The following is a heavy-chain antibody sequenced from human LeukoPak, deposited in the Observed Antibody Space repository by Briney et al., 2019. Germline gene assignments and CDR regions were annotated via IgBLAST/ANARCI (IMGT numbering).Heavy chain of an antibody. Sequence: PGGSLRLSCAASGFTFSSYGMHWVRQAPGKGLEWVAFIRYDGSNKYYADSVKGRFTISRDNSKNTLYLQMNSLRAEDTAVYYCARGRLGAYYFDYWGLGTLVTVSS. CDR2: IRYDGSNK. CDR1: GFTFSSYG. V-gene: IGHV3-30*02. J-gene: IGHJ4*02. D-gene: IGHD3-16*01. CDR3: ARGRLGAYYFDY.